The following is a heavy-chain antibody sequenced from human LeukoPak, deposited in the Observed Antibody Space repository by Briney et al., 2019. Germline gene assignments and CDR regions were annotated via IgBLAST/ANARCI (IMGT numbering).Heavy chain of an antibody. Sequence: PSETLSLTCAVYGGSFSGYYWSWIRQPPGKGLEWIGEINHSGSTNYNPSLKSRVTISVDRSKNQFSLKLSSVTAADTAVYYCARVETGEYYFDYWGQGTLVTVSS. J-gene: IGHJ4*02. CDR3: ARVETGEYYFDY. CDR1: GGSFSGYY. V-gene: IGHV4-34*01. CDR2: INHSGST. D-gene: IGHD7-27*01.